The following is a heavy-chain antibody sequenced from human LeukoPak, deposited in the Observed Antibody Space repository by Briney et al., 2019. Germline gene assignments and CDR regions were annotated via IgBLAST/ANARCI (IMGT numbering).Heavy chain of an antibody. V-gene: IGHV3-23*01. CDR2: ISGSGGST. J-gene: IGHJ4*02. D-gene: IGHD3-9*01. CDR1: GFTFSSYT. CDR3: ATVWYRSYYDILTGYYSDY. Sequence: GGSLRLSCAASGFTFSSYTMSWVRQAPGKGLEWVSAISGSGGSTYYADSVKGRFTISRDNSKNTLYLQMNSLRAEDTAVYYCATVWYRSYYDILTGYYSDYWGQGTLVTVSS.